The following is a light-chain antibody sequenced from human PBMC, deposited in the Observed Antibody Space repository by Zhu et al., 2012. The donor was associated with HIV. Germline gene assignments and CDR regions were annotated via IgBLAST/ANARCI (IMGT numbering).Light chain of an antibody. J-gene: IGKJ1*01. CDR3: QQHASWPRT. Sequence: EIVMTQSPATLSVSPGERATLSCRASQSVGNHLAWYQQKPGQTPRLLIYYASTRATDIPAKFSASGSGTDFTLTISSLEAEDFAIYYCQQHASWPRTFGQGTRVEVK. CDR2: YAS. CDR1: QSVGNH. V-gene: IGKV3D-15*01.